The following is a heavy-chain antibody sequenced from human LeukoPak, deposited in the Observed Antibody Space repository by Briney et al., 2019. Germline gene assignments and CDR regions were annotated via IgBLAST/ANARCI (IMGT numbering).Heavy chain of an antibody. Sequence: PGGSLRLSCAASGFTFSGYWMHWVRQAPGKGLVWVSRINSDGNITNYADSVKGRFTISRDNAENTLYLQMNTLRADDTAVYHCATERQQRGFDYWGQGTLVTVSS. CDR3: ATERQQRGFDY. V-gene: IGHV3-74*01. D-gene: IGHD6-13*01. J-gene: IGHJ4*02. CDR2: INSDGNIT. CDR1: GFTFSGYW.